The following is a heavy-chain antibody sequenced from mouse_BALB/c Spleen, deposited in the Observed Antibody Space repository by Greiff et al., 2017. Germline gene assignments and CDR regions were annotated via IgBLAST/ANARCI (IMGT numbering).Heavy chain of an antibody. CDR2: IWRGGST. CDR3: AKGGSSYYFDY. V-gene: IGHV2-5-1*01. CDR1: GFSLTSYG. J-gene: IGHJ2*01. Sequence: VKLQESGPSLVQPSQSLSITCTVSGFSLTSYGVHWVRQSPGKGLEWLGVIWRGGSTDYNAAFMSRLSITKDNSKSQVFFKMNSLQADDTAIYYCAKGGSSYYFDYWGQGTTLTVSS. D-gene: IGHD1-1*01.